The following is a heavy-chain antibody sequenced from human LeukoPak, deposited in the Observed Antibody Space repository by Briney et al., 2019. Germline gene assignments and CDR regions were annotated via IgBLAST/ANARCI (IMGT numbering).Heavy chain of an antibody. CDR1: GGSFSGYY. J-gene: IGHJ6*03. CDR2: ISASGTT. CDR3: ARGLRYYYYYMDV. V-gene: IGHV4-4*09. Sequence: PSETLSLTCAVYGGSFSGYYWNWIRQPPGKGLEWIGYISASGTTNYNPSLMSRVTISVDTSKNQFSLKLSSVTAADTAVYYCARGLRYYYYYMDVWGKGTTVTVSS.